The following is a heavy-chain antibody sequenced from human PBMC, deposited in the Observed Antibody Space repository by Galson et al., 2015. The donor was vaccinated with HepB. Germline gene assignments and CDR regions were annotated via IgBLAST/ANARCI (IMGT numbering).Heavy chain of an antibody. CDR2: ISSSSSTI. J-gene: IGHJ5*02. CDR3: ARDLAVTTFFAFDP. V-gene: IGHV3-48*02. CDR1: GFTFSSYS. D-gene: IGHD4-17*01. Sequence: SLRLSCAASGFTFSSYSMNWVRQAPGKGLEWVSYISSSSSTIYYADSVKGRFTISRDNAKNSLYLQMNSLRDEDTAVYYCARDLAVTTFFAFDPWGQGTLVTVSS.